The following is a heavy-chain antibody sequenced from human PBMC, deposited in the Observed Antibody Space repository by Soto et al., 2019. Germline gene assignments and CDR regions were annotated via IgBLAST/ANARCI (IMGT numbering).Heavy chain of an antibody. CDR1: GYSFTSYW. J-gene: IGHJ5*02. Sequence: GESLKISCKGSGYSFTSYWIGWARQMPGKGLEWMGIIYPGDSDTRYSPSFQGQVTISADESISTAYLQWSSLKASDTAMYYCARPLGFPGTTPGWFDPWGQGTLVTVSS. CDR3: ARPLGFPGTTPGWFDP. CDR2: IYPGDSDT. D-gene: IGHD1-7*01. V-gene: IGHV5-51*01.